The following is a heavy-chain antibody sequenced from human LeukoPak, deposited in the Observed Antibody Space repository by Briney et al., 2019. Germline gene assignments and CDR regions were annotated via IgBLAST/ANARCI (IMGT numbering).Heavy chain of an antibody. J-gene: IGHJ4*02. CDR1: GFTVSSNY. Sequence: GGSLRVSCAASGFTVSSNYMNWLRQAPGNGLEWISYISNRGNSIYYADSMRGRFTISRDNAKNSLFLQMDSLRAEDTAVYYCAREGLDGSYSFDCWGQGTLVTVSS. CDR2: ISNRGNSI. CDR3: AREGLDGSYSFDC. D-gene: IGHD6-13*01. V-gene: IGHV3-11*01.